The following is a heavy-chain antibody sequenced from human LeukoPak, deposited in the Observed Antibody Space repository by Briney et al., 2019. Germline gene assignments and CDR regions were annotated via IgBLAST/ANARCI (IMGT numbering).Heavy chain of an antibody. CDR1: GGSFSGYY. D-gene: IGHD3-10*01. J-gene: IGHJ4*02. Sequence: PSETLSLTCAVYGGSFSGYYWSWIRQPAGKGLEWIGRIYTSGSTNYNPSLKSRVTISVDTSKNQFSLKLSSVTAADTAVYYCARGPLLLWFGEPKYYFDYWGQGTLVTVSS. V-gene: IGHV4-59*10. CDR3: ARGPLLLWFGEPKYYFDY. CDR2: IYTSGST.